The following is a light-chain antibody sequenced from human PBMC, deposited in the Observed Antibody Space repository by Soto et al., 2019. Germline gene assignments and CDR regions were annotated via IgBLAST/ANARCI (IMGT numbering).Light chain of an antibody. CDR2: DVS. Sequence: QSVLTQPRSLSGSPGQSVTISYTGTISDVGGYNYVSWHQQHPGKAPKLMIYDVSKRPSGVPDRFSGSKSGNTASLTISGLQAEDEADYYCCSYAGSHTYVFGTGTKVTVL. CDR1: ISDVGGYNY. V-gene: IGLV2-11*01. J-gene: IGLJ1*01. CDR3: CSYAGSHTYV.